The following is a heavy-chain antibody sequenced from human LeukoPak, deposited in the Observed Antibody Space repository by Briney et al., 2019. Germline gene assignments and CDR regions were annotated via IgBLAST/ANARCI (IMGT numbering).Heavy chain of an antibody. CDR2: IYPGDSDT. J-gene: IGHJ4*02. CDR1: GYSFTSYW. D-gene: IGHD6-19*01. CDR3: VRPSSGWYFDY. V-gene: IGHV5-51*01. Sequence: GESLKISCKGSGYSFTSYWIGWVRQMPGKGLEWMGMIYPGDSDTRYSPSFQGQVTISAEKSISTAYLQWSSLKASDTAMYYCVRPSSGWYFDYWGQGTLVTVSS.